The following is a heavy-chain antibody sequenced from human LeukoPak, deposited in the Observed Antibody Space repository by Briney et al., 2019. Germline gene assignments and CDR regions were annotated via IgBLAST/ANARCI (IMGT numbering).Heavy chain of an antibody. D-gene: IGHD6-13*01. CDR1: GFTFSSYW. V-gene: IGHV3-23*01. CDR3: ARGTAWYSSSWYFDY. CDR2: IGGSGGST. Sequence: GGSLRLSCAASGFTFSSYWMTWVRQAPGKALEWVSGIGGSGGSTYYADSVRGRFTISRDNSKDTLYLQMNSLRADDTAVYYCARGTAWYSSSWYFDYWGRGTLVTVSS. J-gene: IGHJ4*02.